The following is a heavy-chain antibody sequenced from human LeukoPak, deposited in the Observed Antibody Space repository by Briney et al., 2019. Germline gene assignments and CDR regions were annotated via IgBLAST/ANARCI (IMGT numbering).Heavy chain of an antibody. V-gene: IGHV1-18*01. CDR1: GYTFTSYG. J-gene: IGHJ4*02. CDR2: ISAYNGNT. D-gene: IGHD3-10*01. CDR3: ARYMVRGVRRYYFDY. Sequence: ASVKVSCKASGYTFTSYGISWVRQAPGQGLEWMGWISAYNGNTNCAQKLQGRVTMTTDTSTSTAYMELRSLRSDDTAVYYCARYMVRGVRRYYFDYWGQGTLVTVSS.